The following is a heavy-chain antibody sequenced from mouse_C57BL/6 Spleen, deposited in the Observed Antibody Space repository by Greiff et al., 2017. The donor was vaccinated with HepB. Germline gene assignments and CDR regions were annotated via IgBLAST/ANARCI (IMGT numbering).Heavy chain of an antibody. CDR1: GYTFTSYW. D-gene: IGHD4-1*02. CDR3: ARRTNWDAAMDY. CDR2: IYPGSGST. Sequence: QVQLKQSGAELVKPGASVKMSCKASGYTFTSYWITWVKQRPGQGLEWIGDIYPGSGSTNYNEEFKSKATLTVDTSSSTAYMQLSSLTSEDSAVYYCARRTNWDAAMDYWGQGTSVTVSS. V-gene: IGHV1-55*01. J-gene: IGHJ4*01.